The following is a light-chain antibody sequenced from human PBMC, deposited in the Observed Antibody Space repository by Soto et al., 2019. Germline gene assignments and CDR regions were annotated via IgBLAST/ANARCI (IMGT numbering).Light chain of an antibody. J-gene: IGKJ1*01. Sequence: DIQMTQSPTSLSASVGDRVTITCRASQGIRNFVAWYQQKPGKAPKLLIYAASTLQSGVPSRFSGGGSGTDFTLTINRRRPGDVEIYSCQKYSSFLVFGPGTKGKIK. V-gene: IGKV1-27*01. CDR2: AAS. CDR1: QGIRNF. CDR3: QKYSSFLV.